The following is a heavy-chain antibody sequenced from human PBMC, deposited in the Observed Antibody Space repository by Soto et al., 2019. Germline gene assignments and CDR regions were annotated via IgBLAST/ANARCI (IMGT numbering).Heavy chain of an antibody. Sequence: SETLSLTGVVSGFGVRSTYFWGWIRQPPGKGLEWIGSVHHDVNAYYPPSVLGRVTISVDTANNQVSLSLRSVTAEDTATYYCGRILGATSVDSWGQGTLVTVSS. D-gene: IGHD1-26*01. CDR1: GFGVRSTYF. V-gene: IGHV4-38-2*01. CDR3: GRILGATSVDS. J-gene: IGHJ4*02. CDR2: VHHDVNA.